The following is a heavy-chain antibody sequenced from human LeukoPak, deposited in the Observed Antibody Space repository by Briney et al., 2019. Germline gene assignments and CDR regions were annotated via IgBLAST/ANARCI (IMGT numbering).Heavy chain of an antibody. CDR1: GFTFSSYW. CDR3: ASLKNSGWGNAFHI. V-gene: IGHV3-7*01. CDR2: IKQDGSEK. Sequence: PGGSLRLSCAASGFTFSSYWMSWVRQAPGKGLEWVANIKQDGSEKYYVDSVKGRFTISRDNANNSLYLQMNSLRAEDTAVYYCASLKNSGWGNAFHIWGQGTMVTVSS. J-gene: IGHJ3*02. D-gene: IGHD6-19*01.